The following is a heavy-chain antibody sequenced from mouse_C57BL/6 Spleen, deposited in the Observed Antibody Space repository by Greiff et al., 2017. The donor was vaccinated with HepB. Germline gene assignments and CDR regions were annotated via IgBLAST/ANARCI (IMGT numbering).Heavy chain of an antibody. CDR1: GYSITSGYY. D-gene: IGHD1-1*01. J-gene: IGHJ2*01. CDR3: ARGALYGSSSYYFDY. CDR2: ISYDGSN. V-gene: IGHV3-6*01. Sequence: EVQVVESGPGLVKPSQSLSLTCSVTGYSITSGYYWNWIRQFPGNKLEWMGYISYDGSNNYNPSLKNRISITRDTSKNQFFLKLNSVTTEDTATYYCARGALYGSSSYYFDYWGQGTTLTVSS.